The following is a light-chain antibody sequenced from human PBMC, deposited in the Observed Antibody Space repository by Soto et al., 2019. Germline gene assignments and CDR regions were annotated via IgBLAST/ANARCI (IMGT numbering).Light chain of an antibody. J-gene: IGKJ2*01. CDR2: GAS. V-gene: IGKV3-15*01. CDR1: QSISSN. Sequence: EIVLTQSPGTLSLSPWERATLSCRASQSISSNLAWYQQKPGQAPRLLIYGASTRATGIPDRFSGSGSGTDFTLTISSLQSEDFAVYFCQQYNNWRSYTFGQGTKVDIK. CDR3: QQYNNWRSYT.